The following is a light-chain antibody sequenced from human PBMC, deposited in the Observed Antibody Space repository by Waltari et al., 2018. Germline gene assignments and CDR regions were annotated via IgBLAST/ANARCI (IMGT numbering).Light chain of an antibody. V-gene: IGLV3-21*04. CDR1: NIGTKS. J-gene: IGLJ6*01. Sequence: SYELTQQPSVSVAPGKTARITCGGKNIGTKSVHWYQQKPGQAPVLIIRYDSDRPSGIPYRFSGSNSENTATLTVSRVEAGDEADYYCQVWDSSSDHLNVFGSSTRLTVL. CDR2: YDS. CDR3: QVWDSSSDHLNV.